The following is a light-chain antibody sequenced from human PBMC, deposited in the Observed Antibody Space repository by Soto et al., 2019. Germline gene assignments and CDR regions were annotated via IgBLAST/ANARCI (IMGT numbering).Light chain of an antibody. CDR2: EVS. V-gene: IGLV2-14*01. J-gene: IGLJ2*01. Sequence: QSALTQPASVSGSPGQSITISCTGTSSDIGAYNYVSWYQQHPGKAPKLMIYEVSYRPSGVSNRFSGSKSGNTASLTISGLQTEDEANYYCSSFTSSSTVVFGGGTQLTVL. CDR3: SSFTSSSTVV. CDR1: SSDIGAYNY.